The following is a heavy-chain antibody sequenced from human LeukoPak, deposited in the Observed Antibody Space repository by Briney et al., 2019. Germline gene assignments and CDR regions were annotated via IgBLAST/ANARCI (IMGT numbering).Heavy chain of an antibody. CDR3: ARQNYYYYGMDV. Sequence: PSETLSLTCTVSGGSISSYYWSWIRPPPGKGLEWIGYIYYSGSTNYNPSLKSRVTISVDTSKNQFSLKLSSVTAADTAVYYCARQNYYYYGMDVWGQGTTVTVFS. CDR1: GGSISSYY. CDR2: IYYSGST. V-gene: IGHV4-59*08. J-gene: IGHJ6*02.